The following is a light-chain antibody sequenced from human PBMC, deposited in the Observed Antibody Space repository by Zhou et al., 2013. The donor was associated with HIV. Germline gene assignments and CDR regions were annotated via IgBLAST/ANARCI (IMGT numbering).Light chain of an antibody. CDR1: RNIGRW. Sequence: DIQMIQSPLTLSSTVGDRVTITCRASRNIGRWLAWYQVKPGKAPKLLIYKASNLQAGVPSRFSGRGSTTEFNLTIDGLQGDDFATYYCQQYYTYPLTFGGGTTLETK. CDR3: QQYYTYPLT. J-gene: IGKJ4*01. V-gene: IGKV1-5*03. CDR2: KAS.